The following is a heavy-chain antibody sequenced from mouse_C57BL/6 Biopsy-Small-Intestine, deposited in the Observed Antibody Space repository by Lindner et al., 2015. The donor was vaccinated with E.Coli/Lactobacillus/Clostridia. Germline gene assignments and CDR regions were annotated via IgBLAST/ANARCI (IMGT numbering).Heavy chain of an antibody. D-gene: IGHD2-2*01. CDR1: GYTFSSYG. CDR3: ARDLRSYGYGSYDDTFDI. CDR2: ISTYNGDT. J-gene: IGHJ3*01. Sequence: SVKVSCKASGYTFSSYGISWVRQAPGQGLEWMGWISTYNGDTNYARKLQGRVTMTTDTSTSTAYMELRSLRSDDTAVYYCARDLRSYGYGSYDDTFDIWGQGTMVTVSS. V-gene: IGHV1-74*01.